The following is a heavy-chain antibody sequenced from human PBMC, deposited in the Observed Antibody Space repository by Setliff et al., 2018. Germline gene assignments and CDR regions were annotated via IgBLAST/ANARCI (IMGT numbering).Heavy chain of an antibody. CDR1: GYTFTTYA. CDR2: INGGNGNT. J-gene: IGHJ6*02. D-gene: IGHD1-26*01. V-gene: IGHV1-3*01. CDR3: ARGLSWELLEALGYYYYGMDV. Sequence: ASVKVPCKASGYTFTTYAIHWVRQAPGQRLEWMGWINGGNGNTKYLEKFQGRVTFTRDTSASTAYMELSSLRSEDTAVYYCARGLSWELLEALGYYYYGMDVWGQGTTVTVSS.